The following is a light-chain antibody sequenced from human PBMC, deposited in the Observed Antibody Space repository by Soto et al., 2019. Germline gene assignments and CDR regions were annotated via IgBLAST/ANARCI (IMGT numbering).Light chain of an antibody. J-gene: IGLJ1*01. CDR2: EVT. Sequence: QSALTQPASVSGSPGQSITISCTGTSSDVGVYNHVSWYQHHPGKAPQLMIYEVTNRPSGVSHRFSGSKSGNTASLTISGLQAEAEAHYYCSSYTSSSTYVFGTGTKVTVL. V-gene: IGLV2-14*01. CDR3: SSYTSSSTYV. CDR1: SSDVGVYNH.